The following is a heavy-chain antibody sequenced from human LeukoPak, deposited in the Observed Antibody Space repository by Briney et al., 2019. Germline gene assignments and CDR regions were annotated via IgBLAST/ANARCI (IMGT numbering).Heavy chain of an antibody. CDR3: ARRIAVAGTGGYYYYYMDV. CDR1: GGSISSYY. D-gene: IGHD6-19*01. J-gene: IGHJ6*03. CDR2: IYYSGST. Sequence: PSETLSLTCTVSGGSISSYYWSWIRQPPGEGLEWIGYIYYSGSTNYNPSLKSRVTISVDTSKNQFSLRLSSVTAADTAVYYCARRIAVAGTGGYYYYYMDVWGKGTTVTVSS. V-gene: IGHV4-59*08.